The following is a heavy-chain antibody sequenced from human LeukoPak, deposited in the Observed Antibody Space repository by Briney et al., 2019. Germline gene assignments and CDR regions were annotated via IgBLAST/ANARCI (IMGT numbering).Heavy chain of an antibody. D-gene: IGHD3-3*02. V-gene: IGHV3-23*01. CDR3: AKVGGIFGVVMGYFDY. CDR1: GFTFSSYA. CDR2: ISGSGGST. J-gene: IGHJ4*02. Sequence: PGGSLRLSCAASGFTFSSYAMSWVRQAPGKGLEWVSAISGSGGSTYYADSVKGRFTISRDNSKNTLYLQMNSLRAEDTAVYYCAKVGGIFGVVMGYFDYWGQGTPVTVSS.